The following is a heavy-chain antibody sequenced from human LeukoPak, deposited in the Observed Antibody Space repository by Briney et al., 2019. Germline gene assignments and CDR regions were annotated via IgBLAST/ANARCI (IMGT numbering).Heavy chain of an antibody. CDR2: ISSSSSYI. Sequence: GGSLRLSCAASGFTFSSYSMNWVRQAPGKGLEWVSSISSSSSYIYYADSVKGRFTIPRDNAKNSLYLQMNSLRAEDTAVYYCARAYCSGGSCYPFDYWGQGTLVTVSS. V-gene: IGHV3-21*01. CDR1: GFTFSSYS. D-gene: IGHD2-15*01. J-gene: IGHJ4*02. CDR3: ARAYCSGGSCYPFDY.